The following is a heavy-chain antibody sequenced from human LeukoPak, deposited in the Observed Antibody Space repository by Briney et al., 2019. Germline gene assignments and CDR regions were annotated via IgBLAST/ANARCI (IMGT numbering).Heavy chain of an antibody. CDR3: AKDPAMVKYYFDY. J-gene: IGHJ4*02. V-gene: IGHV3-30*02. Sequence: PGGSLRLSCAASGFTFSSYGMHWVRQAPGKGLEWVAFIRYDGSNKYYADSVKGRFTIPRDNSKNTLYLQMNSLRAEDTAVYYCAKDPAMVKYYFDYWGQGTLVTVSS. CDR1: GFTFSSYG. D-gene: IGHD5-18*01. CDR2: IRYDGSNK.